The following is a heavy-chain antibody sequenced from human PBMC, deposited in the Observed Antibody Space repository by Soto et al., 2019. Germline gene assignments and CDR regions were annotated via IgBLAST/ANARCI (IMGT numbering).Heavy chain of an antibody. J-gene: IGHJ4*02. CDR3: AGYAFRGVIALGDYYFDY. CDR2: IYTSGST. Sequence: SETLSLTCTVSGGSISSYYWSWIRQPAGKGLELIGRIYTSGSTNYNPSLKSRVTMSVDTSKNQFSLKLGSVTAADTAGYYCAGYAFRGVIALGDYYFDYWGQGTLVTVSS. V-gene: IGHV4-4*07. CDR1: GGSISSYY. D-gene: IGHD3-16*02.